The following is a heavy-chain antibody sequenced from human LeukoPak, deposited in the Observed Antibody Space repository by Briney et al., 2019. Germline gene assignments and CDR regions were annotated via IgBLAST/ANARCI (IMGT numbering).Heavy chain of an antibody. CDR2: IYPGDSDT. V-gene: IGHV5-51*01. Sequence: GESLKISCKGSGYSFTNYWIGWVRHMPGKGLECMRFIYPGDSDTRYSPSFQGHVTISADKSISTAYLQWSSLRASDTAMYYCARSYDSSGYYQYYFDYWGQGTLVTVSS. D-gene: IGHD3-22*01. CDR1: GYSFTNYW. J-gene: IGHJ4*02. CDR3: ARSYDSSGYYQYYFDY.